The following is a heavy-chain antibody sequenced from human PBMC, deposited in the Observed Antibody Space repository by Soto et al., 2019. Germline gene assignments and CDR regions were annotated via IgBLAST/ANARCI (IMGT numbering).Heavy chain of an antibody. J-gene: IGHJ6*03. Sequence: QVQLVRSGAEMKKPGSSVKVSCQASGDIFDSLTINWVRQAPGQGLEWMGRIIPVLGMANYAQKFQGRVTIIADKSTSTGSMELSSLTSADTAVYYCARELGGYDYLYYYYYMDVWGEGTTVTVSS. CDR3: ARELGGYDYLYYYYYMDV. CDR1: GDIFDSLT. D-gene: IGHD5-12*01. V-gene: IGHV1-69*08. CDR2: IIPVLGMA.